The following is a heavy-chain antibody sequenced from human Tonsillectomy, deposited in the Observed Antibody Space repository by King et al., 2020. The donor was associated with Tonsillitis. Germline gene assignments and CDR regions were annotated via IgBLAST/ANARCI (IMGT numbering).Heavy chain of an antibody. D-gene: IGHD6-13*01. Sequence: QLVQSGAEVKKPGASVKVSCKASGYTFTSYYMHWVRQAPGQGLEWMGIINPSGGSTSYAQKLPGRVTMTRDTSTSTVYMGLSSLRSEDTAVYYCAQQLVGQYFQHWGQGTLVTVSS. CDR2: INPSGGST. J-gene: IGHJ1*01. CDR1: GYTFTSYY. V-gene: IGHV1-46*01. CDR3: AQQLVGQYFQH.